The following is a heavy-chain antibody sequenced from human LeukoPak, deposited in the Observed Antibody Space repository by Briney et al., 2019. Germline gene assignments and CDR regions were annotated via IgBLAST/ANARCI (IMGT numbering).Heavy chain of an antibody. CDR3: ARYNSLIIANYYYYYGLDV. CDR2: TYSNTGAT. V-gene: IGHV1-2*02. Sequence: ASVKVSCKASGYTFTAYYIHWVRQAPGQGLEWMGWTYSNTGATNYTQKFQGRVTMTRDTSTSTAYMELSSLRSDDTAVYFCARYNSLIIANYYYYYGLDVWGQGTTVTVSS. J-gene: IGHJ6*02. CDR1: GYTFTAYY. D-gene: IGHD1-1*01.